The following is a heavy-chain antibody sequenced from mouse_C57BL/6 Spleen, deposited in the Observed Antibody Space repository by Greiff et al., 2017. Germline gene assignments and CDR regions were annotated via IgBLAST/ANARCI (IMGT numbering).Heavy chain of an antibody. CDR1: GYTFTDYY. D-gene: IGHD4-1*01. CDR3: ATNWGFDY. J-gene: IGHJ2*01. V-gene: IGHV1-26*01. CDR2: INPNNGGT. Sequence: EVQLQQSGPELVKPGASVKISCKASGYTFTDYYMNWVKQSHGKSLEWIGDINPNNGGTSYNQKFKGKATLTVDKSSSTAYMELRSLTSEDSAVYYCATNWGFDYWGQGTTLTVSS.